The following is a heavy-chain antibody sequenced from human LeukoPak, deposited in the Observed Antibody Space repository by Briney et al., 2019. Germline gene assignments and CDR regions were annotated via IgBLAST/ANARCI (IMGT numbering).Heavy chain of an antibody. CDR1: GVSMSAYQ. V-gene: IGHV4-4*09. D-gene: IGHD2-21*01. CDR3: ATSNDAKIAPFDH. Sequence: SETLSLTCSVSGVSMSAYQWSWVRQSPEKGLEWIGCINTKGETSYNPSLKSRVTTSVDTSKSQFSLRLTSVTAADTAVYYCATSNDAKIAPFDHWGQGAPVTVSS. CDR2: INTKGET. J-gene: IGHJ4*02.